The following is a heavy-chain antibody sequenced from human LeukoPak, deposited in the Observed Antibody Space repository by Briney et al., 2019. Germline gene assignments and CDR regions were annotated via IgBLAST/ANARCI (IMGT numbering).Heavy chain of an antibody. CDR1: GFTVSSNY. CDR2: IYSGGRT. J-gene: IGHJ4*02. Sequence: GGSLRLSCAASGFTVSSNYMSWVRQAPGKGLEWVSVIYSGGRTYYADSVKGRFTISRDNSKNTLYLQMNSLRAEDTAVYYCARATAPSKFDYWGQGTLVTVSS. D-gene: IGHD5-12*01. V-gene: IGHV3-66*01. CDR3: ARATAPSKFDY.